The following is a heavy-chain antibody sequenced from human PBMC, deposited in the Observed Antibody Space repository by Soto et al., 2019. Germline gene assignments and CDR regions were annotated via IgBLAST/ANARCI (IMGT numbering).Heavy chain of an antibody. CDR2: ISHLEST. V-gene: IGHV4-30-2*06. D-gene: IGHD2-15*01. Sequence: SETLSLTCTVSGASISYGGFSWSWIRQSPGKGLEWIGYISHLESTYFHPSFKSRLTMSIDRTRNQFSLKLSSVTAADMAVYYCARGGGYHSFDYWGHGVLATVSS. CDR1: GASISYGGFS. CDR3: ARGGGYHSFDY. J-gene: IGHJ4*01.